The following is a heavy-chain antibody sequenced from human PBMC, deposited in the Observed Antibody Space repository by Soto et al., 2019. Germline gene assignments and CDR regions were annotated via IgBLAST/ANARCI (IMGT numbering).Heavy chain of an antibody. D-gene: IGHD6-19*01. Sequence: GGSLRLSCAASGFTFSSYAMHWVRQAPGKGLEWVAVISYDGSNKYYADSVKGRFTISRDNSKNTLYLQMNSLRAEDTAVYYCVRDGSGWPLFIWGQGTLVTVS. CDR1: GFTFSSYA. CDR2: ISYDGSNK. CDR3: VRDGSGWPLFI. V-gene: IGHV3-30-3*01. J-gene: IGHJ4*02.